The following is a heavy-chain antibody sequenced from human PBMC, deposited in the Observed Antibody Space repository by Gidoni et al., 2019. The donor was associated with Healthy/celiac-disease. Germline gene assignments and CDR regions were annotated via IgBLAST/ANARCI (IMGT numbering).Heavy chain of an antibody. Sequence: EVQLVESGGGLVQPGRSLRLSCAASGFAFDASAMHWARQAPGEGLEWVSGSSWNSGSIGYADSVKGRFTISRDNAKNSLYLQMNSLRAEDTALYYCAKAPFWDSSGYYNYFQHWGQGTLVTVSS. J-gene: IGHJ1*01. D-gene: IGHD3-22*01. V-gene: IGHV3-9*01. CDR3: AKAPFWDSSGYYNYFQH. CDR1: GFAFDASA. CDR2: SSWNSGSI.